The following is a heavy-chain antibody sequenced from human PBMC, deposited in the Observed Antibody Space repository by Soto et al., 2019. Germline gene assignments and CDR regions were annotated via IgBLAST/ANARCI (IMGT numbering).Heavy chain of an antibody. CDR3: ARDVRQLDYYYYGMDV. V-gene: IGHV1-69*05. CDR1: GGTFSSYA. J-gene: IGHJ6*02. D-gene: IGHD6-6*01. Sequence: QVQLVQSGAEVKKPGSSVKVSCKASGGTFSSYAISWVRQAPGQGLEWMGGIIPIFGTANYAQKFQGRVTITXXEXTXXAYMELSSLRSEDTAVYYCARDVRQLDYYYYGMDVWGQGTTVTVSS. CDR2: IIPIFGTA.